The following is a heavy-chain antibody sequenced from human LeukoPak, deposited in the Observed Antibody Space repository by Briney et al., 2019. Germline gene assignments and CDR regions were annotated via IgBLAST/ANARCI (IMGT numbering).Heavy chain of an antibody. V-gene: IGHV4-59*01. CDR3: AGKRSGYPYYYGMDV. D-gene: IGHD3-22*01. Sequence: SETLSFTCTVSGGSISSYYWSWIRQPPGKGLEWIGYIYYSGSTNYNPSLKSRVTISVDTSKNQFSLKLSSVTAADTAVYYCAGKRSGYPYYYGMDVWGQGTTVTVSS. CDR2: IYYSGST. J-gene: IGHJ6*02. CDR1: GGSISSYY.